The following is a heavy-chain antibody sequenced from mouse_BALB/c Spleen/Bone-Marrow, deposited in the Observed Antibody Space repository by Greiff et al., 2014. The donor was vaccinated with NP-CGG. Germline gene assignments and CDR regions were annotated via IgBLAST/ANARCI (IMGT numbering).Heavy chain of an antibody. CDR3: GREGLLHTVDY. CDR1: GYSFTGYF. V-gene: IGHV1-37*01. J-gene: IGHJ4*01. CDR2: INPYNGDS. D-gene: IGHD1-1*01. Sequence: EVKLMESGPELVKPGASVKISCKASGYSFTGYFMNWVKHNHGKSLEWIGLINPYNGDSFYNQKFMGKATLTVDKSSNRAHMELLSLTSEDSAVYYCGREGLLHTVDYWGQGTSVTVSS.